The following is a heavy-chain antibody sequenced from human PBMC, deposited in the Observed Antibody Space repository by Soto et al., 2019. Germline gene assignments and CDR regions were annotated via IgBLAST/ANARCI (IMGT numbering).Heavy chain of an antibody. CDR1: GFTFSXYA. CDR3: AKGRWGLRSYFDY. CDR2: ISGSGGST. D-gene: IGHD5-12*01. J-gene: IGHJ4*02. Sequence: GGSLRLSXAASGFTFSXYAMXXVRQAPGKGLEWVSAISGSGGSTYYADSVKGRFTISRDNSKNTLYLQMNSLRAEDTAVYYCAKGRWGLRSYFDYWGQGTLVTVSS. V-gene: IGHV3-23*01.